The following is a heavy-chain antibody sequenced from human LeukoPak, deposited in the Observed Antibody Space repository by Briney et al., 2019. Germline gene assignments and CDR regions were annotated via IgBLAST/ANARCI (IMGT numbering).Heavy chain of an antibody. CDR3: ASGDFWSSPTRDY. D-gene: IGHD3-3*01. CDR1: GYTFTGYY. CDR2: INPNSGGT. V-gene: IGHV1-2*06. Sequence: ASVKVSCKASGYTFTGYYMRWVRQAPGQGLEWMGRINPNSGGTNYAQKFQGRVTMTRDTSISTAYMELSRLRSDDTAVYYCASGDFWSSPTRDYWGQGTLVTVSS. J-gene: IGHJ4*02.